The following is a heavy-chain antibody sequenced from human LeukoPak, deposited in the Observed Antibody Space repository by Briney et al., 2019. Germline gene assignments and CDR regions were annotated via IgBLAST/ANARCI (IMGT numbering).Heavy chain of an antibody. J-gene: IGHJ4*02. Sequence: SETLSLTCTVSGGSISSGGYYWSWIRQHPGKGLKWIGYIYYSGSTYYNPSLKSRVTISVDTSKNQFSLKLSSVTAADTAVYYCARAYDSSGYLRGPFDYWGQGTLVTVSS. V-gene: IGHV4-31*03. CDR3: ARAYDSSGYLRGPFDY. CDR1: GGSISSGGYY. CDR2: IYYSGST. D-gene: IGHD3-22*01.